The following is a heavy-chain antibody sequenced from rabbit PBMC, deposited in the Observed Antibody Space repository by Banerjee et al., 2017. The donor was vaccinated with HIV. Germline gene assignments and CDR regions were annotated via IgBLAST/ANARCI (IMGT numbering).Heavy chain of an antibody. V-gene: IGHV1S40*01. CDR1: GFSFSSSYY. CDR2: IDAGSDNT. J-gene: IGHJ4*01. D-gene: IGHD3-1*01. Sequence: QSLEESGGDLVKPGASLTLTCTASGFSFSSSYYMCWVRQAPGKGLEWIACIDAGSDNTWYANWAKGRFAISKTSSTTVTLQMTSLTAADTATYFCASDKWDLWGPGTLVTVS. CDR3: ASDKWDL.